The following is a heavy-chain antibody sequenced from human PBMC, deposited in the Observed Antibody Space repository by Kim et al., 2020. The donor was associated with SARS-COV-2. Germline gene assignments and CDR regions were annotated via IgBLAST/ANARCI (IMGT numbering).Heavy chain of an antibody. V-gene: IGHV4-59*13. CDR3: ARAIRGSSTLRDYYYYGM. CDR2: IYYSEST. Sequence: SETLSLTCTVSGGSISSYYWSWIRQPPRKGLEWIGYIYYSESTNSNPSLKSRVTISVDTSKNQFSLNLSSVTAADTAVYYCARAIRGSSTLRDYYYYGM. CDR1: GGSISSYY. D-gene: IGHD6-6*01. J-gene: IGHJ6*01.